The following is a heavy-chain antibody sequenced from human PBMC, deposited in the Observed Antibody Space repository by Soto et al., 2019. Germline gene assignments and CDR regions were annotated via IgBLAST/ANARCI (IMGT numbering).Heavy chain of an antibody. CDR1: GFTFSSYA. Sequence: EVQLLESGGGLVQPGESLRLSCAASGFTFSSYAMSWVRQAPGKGLAWVSVISGSDDSTYYADSVKGRFTISRDNSKNTLYLQMNSLRADDTAVYYCAKRSSSSTFDYWGQGTLVTVSS. CDR2: ISGSDDST. J-gene: IGHJ4*02. CDR3: AKRSSSSTFDY. V-gene: IGHV3-23*01. D-gene: IGHD6-6*01.